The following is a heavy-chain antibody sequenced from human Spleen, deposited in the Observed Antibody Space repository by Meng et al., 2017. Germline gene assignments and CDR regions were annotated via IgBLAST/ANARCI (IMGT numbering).Heavy chain of an antibody. J-gene: IGHJ5*02. D-gene: IGHD3-9*01. Sequence: VQVRQWGDGLLKPSETLSPTCAGYGGSFSGYYWSWIRQPPGKGLEWIGEINHSGDTNYNPSLKSRVTISVDTSKNQFSLKLSSVTAADTAVYYCARSGFVRQNWFDPWGQGTLVTVSS. CDR1: GGSFSGYY. CDR2: INHSGDT. V-gene: IGHV4-34*01. CDR3: ARSGFVRQNWFDP.